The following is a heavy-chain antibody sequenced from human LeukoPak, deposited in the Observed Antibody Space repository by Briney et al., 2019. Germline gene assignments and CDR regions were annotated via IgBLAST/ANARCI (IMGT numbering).Heavy chain of an antibody. CDR2: IYHSGST. J-gene: IGHJ4*02. Sequence: SETLSITCTVSGGSISSYYWGWIRQPPGKGLEWIGSIYHSGSTYYNPSLKSRVTMSVDTSKNQFSLKLSSVTAADTAVYYCARDWAGSGSFPLWGQGNLVTVSS. V-gene: IGHV4-38-2*02. CDR3: ARDWAGSGSFPL. D-gene: IGHD3-10*01. CDR1: GGSISSYY.